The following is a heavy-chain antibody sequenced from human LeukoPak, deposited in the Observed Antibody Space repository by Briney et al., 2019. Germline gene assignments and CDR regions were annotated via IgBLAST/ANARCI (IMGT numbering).Heavy chain of an antibody. CDR2: IVVGSGNT. V-gene: IGHV1-58*01. CDR1: GFTFTSSA. CDR3: ATAGGYYGDY. J-gene: IGHJ4*02. D-gene: IGHD3-22*01. Sequence: SVKVSCKASGFTFTSSAVQWVRQARGQRLEWIGWIVVGSGNTNYAQKFQGRVTMTEDTSTDTAYMELSSLRSEDTAVYYCATAGGYYGDYWSQGTLVTVSS.